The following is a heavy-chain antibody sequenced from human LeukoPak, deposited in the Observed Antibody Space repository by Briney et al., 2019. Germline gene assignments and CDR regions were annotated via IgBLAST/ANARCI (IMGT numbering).Heavy chain of an antibody. Sequence: PGGSPRLSCAASGFSFSRYWMSWVRQAPGKGLEWVANIKPDGSEKYYVDSVRGRFTLSRDNAKNSLYLQMNSLRAEDTAVYYCLRDTGCRTTNCYSYFDYWGQGTLVTVSS. V-gene: IGHV3-7*01. D-gene: IGHD2-2*01. CDR3: LRDTGCRTTNCYSYFDY. J-gene: IGHJ4*02. CDR2: IKPDGSEK. CDR1: GFSFSRYW.